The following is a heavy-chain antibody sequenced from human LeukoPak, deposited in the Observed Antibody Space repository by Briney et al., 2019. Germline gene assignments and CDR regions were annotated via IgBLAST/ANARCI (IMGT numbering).Heavy chain of an antibody. J-gene: IGHJ3*02. Sequence: GASVKVSCKASGGTFSTYAISWVRQAPGQGLEWMGRIIPILDIANYAQKFQGRVTIIADKSTSTAYMELSSLRSEDTAVYYCARVNYDFWSGSPLRDIWGQGTMVTVSS. CDR2: IIPILDIA. V-gene: IGHV1-69*04. D-gene: IGHD3-3*01. CDR3: ARVNYDFWSGSPLRDI. CDR1: GGTFSTYA.